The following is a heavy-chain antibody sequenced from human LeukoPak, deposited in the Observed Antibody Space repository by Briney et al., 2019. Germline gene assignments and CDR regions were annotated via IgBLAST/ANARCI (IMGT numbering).Heavy chain of an antibody. J-gene: IGHJ4*02. CDR2: IDPSDSYT. V-gene: IGHV5-10-1*01. Sequence: GESQKISCKGSGYRFTSYWIDWVRQMPGKGLEWMGRIDPSDSYTNYSPSFQGHVTISADNSISTAYLQWSGLKASDTAMYYCARRATSVRGIHLFDYWGQGTLVTVSS. CDR1: GYRFTSYW. D-gene: IGHD3-10*01. CDR3: ARRATSVRGIHLFDY.